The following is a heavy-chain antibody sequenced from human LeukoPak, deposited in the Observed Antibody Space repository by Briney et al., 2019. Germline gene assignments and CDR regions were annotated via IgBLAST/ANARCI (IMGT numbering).Heavy chain of an antibody. Sequence: GGSLRLSCAASGFTFSSYSMNWVRQAPGKGLEWVSSISSSSSYIYYADSVKGRFTNSRDNAKNSLYLQMNSLRAEDTAVYYCARDPTYCTNGVCYTVYYYGMDVWGQGTTVTVSS. J-gene: IGHJ6*02. V-gene: IGHV3-21*01. CDR3: ARDPTYCTNGVCYTVYYYGMDV. CDR1: GFTFSSYS. D-gene: IGHD2-8*01. CDR2: ISSSSSYI.